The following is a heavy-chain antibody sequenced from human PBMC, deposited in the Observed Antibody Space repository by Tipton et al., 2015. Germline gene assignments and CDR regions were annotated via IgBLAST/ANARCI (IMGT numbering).Heavy chain of an antibody. CDR3: ARDGDTYDYFDY. J-gene: IGHJ4*02. CDR2: IYYSGSA. CDR1: GGSVTSGSYY. V-gene: IGHV4-61*01. Sequence: TLSLTCTVSGGSVTSGSYYWNWIRQPPGQGLEWIGYIYYSGSASYNPSLKSRVTISMDTSKNQFSLKLNSVTAADTAVYYCARDGDTYDYFDYWGQGTLVTVSS. D-gene: IGHD5-12*01.